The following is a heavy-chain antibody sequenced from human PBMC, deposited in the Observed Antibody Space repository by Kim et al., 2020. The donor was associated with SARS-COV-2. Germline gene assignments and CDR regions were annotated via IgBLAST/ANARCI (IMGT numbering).Heavy chain of an antibody. V-gene: IGHV1-2*04. CDR1: GYTFTGYY. J-gene: IGHJ6*02. Sequence: ASLKVSCKASGYTFTGYYMHWVRQAPGQGLEWMGWINPNSGGTNYAQKFQGWVTMTRDTSISTAYMELSRLRSDDTAVYYCARGYSSSWYYYYYGMDVWGQGTTVTVSS. D-gene: IGHD6-13*01. CDR2: INPNSGGT. CDR3: ARGYSSSWYYYYYGMDV.